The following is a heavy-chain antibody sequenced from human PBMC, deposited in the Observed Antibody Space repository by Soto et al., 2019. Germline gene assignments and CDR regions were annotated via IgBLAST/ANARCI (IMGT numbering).Heavy chain of an antibody. CDR3: ARGPRGWFGYDY. Sequence: EVQLVESGGGLVQPGGSLRLSCAASGFTFSSSWMHWVRQAPGKGLVWVSRINSGASTTNYADSVKGRFTISRDNAKNTLYLQMDSLTAEDTAVYYCARGPRGWFGYDYWGQGTLVTVSS. D-gene: IGHD6-19*01. CDR1: GFTFSSSW. CDR2: INSGASTT. J-gene: IGHJ4*02. V-gene: IGHV3-74*01.